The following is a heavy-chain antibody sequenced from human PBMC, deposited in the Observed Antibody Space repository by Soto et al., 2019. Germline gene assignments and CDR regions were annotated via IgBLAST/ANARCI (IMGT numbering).Heavy chain of an antibody. CDR1: GFTFSSYA. V-gene: IGHV3-30-3*01. CDR3: ARDRVGSLDI. Sequence: GGSLRLSCAASGFTFSSYAMHWVRQAPGKGLEWVAVTSYDGSNKYYADSVKGRFTISRDNAKNTLDLQMNSLRAEDTAVYYCARDRVGSLDIWGQGTMVTVSS. D-gene: IGHD3-10*01. J-gene: IGHJ3*02. CDR2: TSYDGSNK.